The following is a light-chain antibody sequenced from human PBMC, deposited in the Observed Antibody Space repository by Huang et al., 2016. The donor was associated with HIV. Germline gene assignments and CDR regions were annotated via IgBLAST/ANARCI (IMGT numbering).Light chain of an antibody. V-gene: IGKV3-11*01. CDR3: HQRSNWLPYT. CDR2: DAS. J-gene: IGKJ2*01. Sequence: EIVLTQSPATLSLSPGQRVTLSCRASQSIGKYLAWYQQRPGRPPRLLIYDASNRATGIPTRFSGRGSGTDFTLTITSLEPEDFAVYYCHQRSNWLPYTFGQGTKLEIK. CDR1: QSIGKY.